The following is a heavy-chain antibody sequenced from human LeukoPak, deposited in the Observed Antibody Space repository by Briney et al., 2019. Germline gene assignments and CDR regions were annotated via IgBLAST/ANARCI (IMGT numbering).Heavy chain of an antibody. Sequence: ASVKVSCKASGYTFTSSDINWVRQAAGQGLGWMGWINPNSGRTGYAQKFQGRVTMTANNSISTAYMELRSLRFDDTAVYYCARGRSGLAAAGTYDYWGQGTLITVSS. V-gene: IGHV1-8*01. CDR1: GYTFTSSD. D-gene: IGHD6-13*01. CDR2: INPNSGRT. J-gene: IGHJ4*02. CDR3: ARGRSGLAAAGTYDY.